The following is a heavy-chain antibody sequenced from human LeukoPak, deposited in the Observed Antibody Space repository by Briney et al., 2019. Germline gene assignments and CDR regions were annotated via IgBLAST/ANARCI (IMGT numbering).Heavy chain of an antibody. Sequence: SETLSLTCTVSGGSIRSGGYYWSWIRQHPGKGPEWIGYIYHSGSTYYNASLKSRVTISVDTSENQFSLKLSSVTAADTAVYYCARCGYSGYEFDYWGQGTLVTVSS. CDR3: ARCGYSGYEFDY. D-gene: IGHD5-12*01. CDR2: IYHSGST. J-gene: IGHJ4*02. CDR1: GGSIRSGGYY. V-gene: IGHV4-31*03.